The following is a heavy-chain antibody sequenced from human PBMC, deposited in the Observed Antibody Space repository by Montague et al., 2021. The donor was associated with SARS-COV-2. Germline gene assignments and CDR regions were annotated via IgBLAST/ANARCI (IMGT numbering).Heavy chain of an antibody. CDR3: ARIGLGWSYGNGMDV. J-gene: IGHJ6*02. Sequence: SLRLSCPASGFAFSLYSMHWVRQAPGKGLEWVAVTRHDESQKFYXDSVKGRVTISKDNSKNILYLQMNSLRREDTAVYHCARIGLGWSYGNGMDVWGQGTTVIVSS. CDR1: GFAFSLYS. D-gene: IGHD6-19*01. CDR2: TRHDESQK. V-gene: IGHV3-30*04.